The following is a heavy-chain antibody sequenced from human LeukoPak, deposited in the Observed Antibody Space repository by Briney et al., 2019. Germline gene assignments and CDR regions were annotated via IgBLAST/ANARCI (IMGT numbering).Heavy chain of an antibody. D-gene: IGHD4-17*01. V-gene: IGHV3-33*08. J-gene: IGHJ4*02. CDR3: AITGGPTVTAFDL. CDR2: IWYDGSNK. Sequence: GGSLRLSCAASGFTFSSYAMHWVRQAPGKGLEWVAVIWYDGSNKYYADSVKGRFTISRDNSKNTLYLQMNSLRVEDTAVYYCAITGGPTVTAFDLWGQGILVTVSS. CDR1: GFTFSSYA.